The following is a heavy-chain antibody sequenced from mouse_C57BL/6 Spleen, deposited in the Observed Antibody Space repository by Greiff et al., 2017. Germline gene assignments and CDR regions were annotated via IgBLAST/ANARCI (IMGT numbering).Heavy chain of an antibody. CDR1: GFTFSDYG. J-gene: IGHJ4*01. D-gene: IGHD2-1*01. CDR2: ISSGSSTI. Sequence: EVQLVESGGGLVKPGGSLKLSCAASGFTFSDYGMHWVRQAPEQGLEWVAYISSGSSTIYYAHTVKGRFTISRDNAKNTLFLQMTSLRSEDTAMYYCAGAGKDYAMDYWGQGTSVTVSS. CDR3: AGAGKDYAMDY. V-gene: IGHV5-17*01.